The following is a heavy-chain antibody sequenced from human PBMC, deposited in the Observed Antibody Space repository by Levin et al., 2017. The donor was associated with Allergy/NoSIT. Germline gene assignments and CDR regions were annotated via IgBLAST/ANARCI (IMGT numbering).Heavy chain of an antibody. J-gene: IGHJ4*02. CDR2: IKDKAEGGTI. V-gene: IGHV3-15*01. CDR3: AEGDFIDH. D-gene: IGHD3-16*01. Sequence: GGSLRLSCAGSGFTFNTAWMSWVRQAPGKGLEWIGRIKDKAEGGTIDYAAPVKGRFIISRDDVKNMLYLQMNSLQIEDTAVYFCAEGDFIDHWGQGTLVTVSS. CDR1: GFTFNTAW.